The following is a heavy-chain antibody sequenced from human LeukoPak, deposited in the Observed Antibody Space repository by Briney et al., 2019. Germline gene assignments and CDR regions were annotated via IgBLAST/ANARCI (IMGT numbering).Heavy chain of an antibody. V-gene: IGHV3-23*01. Sequence: GGSLRLSCAASGFTFSRYAMSWVRQAPGKGLEWVSSISGSGGITYHADSLKGRFTISRDNSKNTLFLQMNSLRAEDTAVYYCAKDLRDIVLMVYAQPFDYWGQGTLVTVSS. CDR3: AKDLRDIVLMVYAQPFDY. J-gene: IGHJ4*02. D-gene: IGHD2-8*01. CDR1: GFTFSRYA. CDR2: ISGSGGIT.